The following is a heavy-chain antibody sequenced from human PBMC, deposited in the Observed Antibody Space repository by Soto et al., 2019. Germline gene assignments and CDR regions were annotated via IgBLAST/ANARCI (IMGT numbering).Heavy chain of an antibody. CDR2: IYYSGST. J-gene: IGHJ5*02. CDR3: ARQYTSVGATDAFDP. Sequence: QLQLQESGPGLVKPSETLSLTCTVSGGSISSSSYYWGWIRQPPGKGLEWIGSIYYSGSTYYNPSLKSRVTISVDTSKNQFSLKLSSVTAADTAVYYCARQYTSVGATDAFDPWGQGTLVTVSS. CDR1: GGSISSSSYY. D-gene: IGHD1-26*01. V-gene: IGHV4-39*01.